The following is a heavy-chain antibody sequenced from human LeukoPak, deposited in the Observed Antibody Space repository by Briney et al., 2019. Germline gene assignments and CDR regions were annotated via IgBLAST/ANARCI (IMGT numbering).Heavy chain of an antibody. J-gene: IGHJ6*02. CDR2: ICSRGSTI. V-gene: IGHV3-11*01. CDR3: ARRDGDYSYYGMDV. D-gene: IGHD4-17*01. Sequence: GGSLRLSCAASGFTFCVYYMSCIPDAPEGGREWVSYICSRGSTIYYPDSVKGRFTISRDNAKNPLYLKMNSLRAEDTAVYYCARRDGDYSYYGMDVWGQGTTVTVSS. CDR1: GFTFCVYY.